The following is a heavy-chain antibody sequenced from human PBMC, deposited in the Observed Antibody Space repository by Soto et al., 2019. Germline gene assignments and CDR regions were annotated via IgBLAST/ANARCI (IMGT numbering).Heavy chain of an antibody. D-gene: IGHD1-1*01. CDR3: ARQLGLWQPLDY. V-gene: IGHV4-59*01. Sequence: SETLSLTCSASGGSMIDYYWIWIRQSPGKGPEWIGYIYYSGNTNYNPSLKSRVTISVDMPKSLFSLKLNSVTAADTAVYYCARQLGLWQPLDYWGRGTLVTVSS. J-gene: IGHJ4*02. CDR2: IYYSGNT. CDR1: GGSMIDYY.